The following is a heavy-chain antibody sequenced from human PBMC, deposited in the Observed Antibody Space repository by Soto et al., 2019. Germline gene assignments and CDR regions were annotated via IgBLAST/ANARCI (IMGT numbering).Heavy chain of an antibody. V-gene: IGHV4-31*02. CDR3: ARAWTATAGWANWFDR. J-gene: IGHJ5*02. CDR1: GDSISTNAYY. Sequence: PSETLSLTCSVSGDSISTNAYYWTWIRQHPAKGLEWVGYIFYSGDTYSNPSLKSRVTISVDTSKTQFFLKLTSVTAADTAVYYCARAWTATAGWANWFDRWGQGTLVTVSS. D-gene: IGHD6-13*01. CDR2: IFYSGDT.